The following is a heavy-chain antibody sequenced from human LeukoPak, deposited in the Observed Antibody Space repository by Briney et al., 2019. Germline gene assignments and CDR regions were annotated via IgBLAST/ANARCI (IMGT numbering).Heavy chain of an antibody. V-gene: IGHV3-30*18. CDR2: ISYDGSNK. Sequence: GGSLRLSCAASGFTFSSYGMHWVRQAPGKGLEWVAVISYDGSNKYYADSVKGRFTVSRDNSKNTLYLQMDSLRAEDTAVYYCAKPSKVIYYGSGSPPPDYWGQGTLVTVSS. CDR3: AKPSKVIYYGSGSPPPDY. D-gene: IGHD3-10*01. CDR1: GFTFSSYG. J-gene: IGHJ4*02.